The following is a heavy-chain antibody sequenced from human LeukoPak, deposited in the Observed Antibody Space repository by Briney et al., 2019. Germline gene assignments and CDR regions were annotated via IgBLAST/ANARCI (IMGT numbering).Heavy chain of an antibody. J-gene: IGHJ4*02. V-gene: IGHV4-61*02. CDR2: IYTSGST. Sequence: PSQTLSLTCTISGGSISSGSYYWSWTRQPAGKGLEWIGRIYTSGSTNYNPSLKSRVTISVDTSKNQFSLKLSSVTAADTAVYYCARYSVAAYFDYWGQGTLVTVSS. CDR1: GGSISSGSYY. CDR3: ARYSVAAYFDY. D-gene: IGHD6-19*01.